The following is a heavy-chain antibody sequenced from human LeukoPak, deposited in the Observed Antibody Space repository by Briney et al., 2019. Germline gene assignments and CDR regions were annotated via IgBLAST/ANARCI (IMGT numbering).Heavy chain of an antibody. J-gene: IGHJ4*02. Sequence: GGSLRLSCAASGFTFSSYGMHWVRQAPGKGLEWVAFIRYDGSNKYYADSVKGRFTISRDNSKNTLYLQMNSLRAEDTAVYYCAKETSAYCGGDCYAAHIDYWGQGTLVTVSS. CDR1: GFTFSSYG. V-gene: IGHV3-30*02. CDR2: IRYDGSNK. D-gene: IGHD2-21*02. CDR3: AKETSAYCGGDCYAAHIDY.